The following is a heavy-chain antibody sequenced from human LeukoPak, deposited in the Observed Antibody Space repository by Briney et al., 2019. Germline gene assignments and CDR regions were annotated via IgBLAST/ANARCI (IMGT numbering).Heavy chain of an antibody. CDR1: GFTFSGYA. CDR2: ISSTSSYT. Sequence: GGSLRLSCAASGFTFSGYAMNWVRQAPGKGLEWVSSISSTSSYTYYADSVKGRFTVSRDNAKNSLYLQLSSLRAEDTAVYYCATWADRAWTGSYYFDYWGQGTLVTVSS. V-gene: IGHV3-21*01. D-gene: IGHD1-1*01. J-gene: IGHJ4*02. CDR3: ATWADRAWTGSYYFDY.